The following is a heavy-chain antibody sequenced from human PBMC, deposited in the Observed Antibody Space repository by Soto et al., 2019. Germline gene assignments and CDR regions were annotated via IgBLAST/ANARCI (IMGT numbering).Heavy chain of an antibody. CDR2: VYDNGRP. CDR3: ARGVGSSPPRY. Sequence: SETLSLTCTISGGSISVYYWSWIRQSPRQGLEWIGYVYDNGRPYYSPSLKSRVTISADTSKNQISLKLTSATAADTAVYYCARGVGSSPPRYWGRGTLVTVSS. J-gene: IGHJ4*02. V-gene: IGHV4-59*01. CDR1: GGSISVYY. D-gene: IGHD3-9*01.